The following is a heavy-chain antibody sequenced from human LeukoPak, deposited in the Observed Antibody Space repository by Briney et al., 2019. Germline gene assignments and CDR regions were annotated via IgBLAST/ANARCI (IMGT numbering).Heavy chain of an antibody. Sequence: PGGSLRLSCAASGFTFSSYAMSWVRQAPGKGLEWVSAISGTGASTYYADSLKGRFTISRDNSKNTLFLQINSLRAEDTAIYSCAKHTYNAKPGAFDYWGRGTLVTVSS. CDR1: GFTFSSYA. CDR2: ISGTGAST. J-gene: IGHJ4*02. CDR3: AKHTYNAKPGAFDY. D-gene: IGHD1-14*01. V-gene: IGHV3-23*01.